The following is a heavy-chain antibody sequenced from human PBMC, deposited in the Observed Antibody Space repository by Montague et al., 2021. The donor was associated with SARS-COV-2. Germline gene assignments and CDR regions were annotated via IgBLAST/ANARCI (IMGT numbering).Heavy chain of an antibody. CDR1: GFIFSSYE. J-gene: IGHJ6*02. CDR3: ARDRDWDDWCGMDV. CDR2: ISSSGGGSTK. Sequence: SLRLSCAASGFIFSSYEMNWVRQAPGKGLEWISYISSSGGGSTKHYTDSVKGRFTISRDNAKNPLYLQMNSLRVEDTAIYYSARDRDWDDWCGMDVWGQGTTVTVSS. V-gene: IGHV3-48*03. D-gene: IGHD2-21*01.